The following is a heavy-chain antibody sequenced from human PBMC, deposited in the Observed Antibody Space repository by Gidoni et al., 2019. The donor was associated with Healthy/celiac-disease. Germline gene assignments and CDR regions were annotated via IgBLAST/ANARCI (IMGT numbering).Heavy chain of an antibody. J-gene: IGHJ6*02. CDR2: MNPNSGNP. V-gene: IGHV1-8*01. Sequence: QVQLVPSGAEVKKPGASVKVSCKASGNTFNSYDINWVRQATGQGLEWLGWMNPNSGNPGYAQKFQGRVTMTRDTSISTAYMELSSLRSEDTAVYYCARGNAMDVWGQGTTVTVSS. CDR3: ARGNAMDV. CDR1: GNTFNSYD.